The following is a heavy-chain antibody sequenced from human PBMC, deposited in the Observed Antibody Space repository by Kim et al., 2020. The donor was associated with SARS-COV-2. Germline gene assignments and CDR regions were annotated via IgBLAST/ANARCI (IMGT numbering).Heavy chain of an antibody. CDR2: ICGNGGST. CDR1: GFTFSSYS. D-gene: IGHD4-17*01. V-gene: IGHV3-23*01. CDR3: AKVDYCDDS. J-gene: IGHJ5*01. Sequence: GGSLRLSCAASGFTFSSYSMSWVRQAPGKGLEWVSGICGNGGSTNYADSVQGRFTISRDNSKNTVYLQMHSLRAEDTAVYYCAKVDYCDDSWGHGTLVTVSS.